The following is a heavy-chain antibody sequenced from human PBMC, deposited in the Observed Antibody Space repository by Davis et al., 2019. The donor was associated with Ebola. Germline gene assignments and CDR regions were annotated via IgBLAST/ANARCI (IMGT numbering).Heavy chain of an antibody. CDR3: ATTPRYSNYGGYFDY. Sequence: SETLSLTCAVSGGSISSHYWSWIRQPPGKGLEWIGYIYYSGSINYNPSLMSRVTISGDMSRNQFSLTLNSVTAADTAMYYCATTPRYSNYGGYFDYWGQGTLVTVSS. CDR1: GGSISSHY. CDR2: IYYSGSI. D-gene: IGHD4-11*01. J-gene: IGHJ4*02. V-gene: IGHV4-59*11.